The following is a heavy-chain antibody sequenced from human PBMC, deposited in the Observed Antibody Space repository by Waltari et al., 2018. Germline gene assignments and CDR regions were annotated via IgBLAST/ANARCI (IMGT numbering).Heavy chain of an antibody. Sequence: QVQLQESGPGLVKSSETLSLTCTVSGGSISSYYWSWIRQPAGKGLEWIGRIYTSGSTTYNPALKSRVTMSVDTSKNQFSLKLSSVTAADTAVYYCARDMADIFQLKGHYYGMDVWGQGTTVTVSS. J-gene: IGHJ6*02. D-gene: IGHD3-9*01. CDR2: IYTSGST. V-gene: IGHV4-4*07. CDR3: ARDMADIFQLKGHYYGMDV. CDR1: GGSISSYY.